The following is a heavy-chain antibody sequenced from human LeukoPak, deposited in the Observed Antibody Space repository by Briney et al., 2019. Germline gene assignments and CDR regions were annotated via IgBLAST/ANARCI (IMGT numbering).Heavy chain of an antibody. V-gene: IGHV3-30*18. CDR3: AKVWGPYYYDSSGSYYFDY. D-gene: IGHD3-22*01. Sequence: PGRSLRLSCAASGFTFSSYGMHWVRQAPGKGLEWVAVISYDGSNKYYADSVKGRFTISRDNSKNTLYLQMNSLRAEDTAVYYCAKVWGPYYYDSSGSYYFDYWGQGTLVTVSS. CDR1: GFTFSSYG. CDR2: ISYDGSNK. J-gene: IGHJ4*02.